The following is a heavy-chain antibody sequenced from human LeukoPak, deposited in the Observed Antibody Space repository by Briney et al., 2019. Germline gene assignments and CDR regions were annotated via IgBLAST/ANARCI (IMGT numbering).Heavy chain of an antibody. CDR3: ATDRGYSYGHPYFDY. D-gene: IGHD5-18*01. CDR2: ISGGGGRT. J-gene: IGHJ4*02. Sequence: GGSLRLSCAASGFTFDDYGMSWVRQAPGKGLEWVSAISGGGGRTYYADSVKGRFTISSDNSKNTLYLQMNSLRAEDTAVYYCATDRGYSYGHPYFDYWGQGTLVTVSS. V-gene: IGHV3-23*01. CDR1: GFTFDDYG.